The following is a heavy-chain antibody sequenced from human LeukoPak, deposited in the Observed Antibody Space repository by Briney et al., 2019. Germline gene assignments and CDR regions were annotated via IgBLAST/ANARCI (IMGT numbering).Heavy chain of an antibody. CDR2: IYTSGST. V-gene: IGHV4-61*02. D-gene: IGHD3-3*01. CDR3: ARADFWSGYSSTY. CDR1: GGSISSGSYY. J-gene: IGHJ4*02. Sequence: SETLSLTCTVSGGSISSGSYYWSWIRQPAGKGLEWIGRIYTSGSTNYNPPLKSRVTISVDTSKNQFSLKLSSVTAADTAVYYCARADFWSGYSSTYWGQGTLVTVSS.